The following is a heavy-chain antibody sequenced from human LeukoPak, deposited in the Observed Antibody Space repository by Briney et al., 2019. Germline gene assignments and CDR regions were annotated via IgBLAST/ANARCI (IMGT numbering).Heavy chain of an antibody. CDR1: GFTFSYYW. CDR3: ARTYLVGWYFDL. CDR2: ISGDGSST. V-gene: IGHV3-74*01. J-gene: IGHJ2*01. Sequence: GGSLRLSCAASGFTFSYYWMHWVRHAPGKGLVWVSRISGDGSSTNYADSVKGRFTISRDNAKNTLYLQMNSLRAEDTAVYYCARTYLVGWYFDLWGRGTLVTVPS. D-gene: IGHD3-16*01.